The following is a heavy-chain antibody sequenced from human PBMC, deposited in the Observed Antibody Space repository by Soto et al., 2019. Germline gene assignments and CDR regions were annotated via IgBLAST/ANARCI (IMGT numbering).Heavy chain of an antibody. V-gene: IGHV4-4*07. CDR2: IYTSGST. CDR1: GGSVSSYY. CDR3: ARGEDIVVVGSYGMDV. J-gene: IGHJ6*02. Sequence: SETLSLTCTVSGGSVSSYYWSWIRQPGGKGLEWIGRIYTSGSTNYNPSLKSRVTMSVDTSKNQFSLKLSSVTAADTAVYYCARGEDIVVVGSYGMDVWGQGTTVTVSS. D-gene: IGHD2-15*01.